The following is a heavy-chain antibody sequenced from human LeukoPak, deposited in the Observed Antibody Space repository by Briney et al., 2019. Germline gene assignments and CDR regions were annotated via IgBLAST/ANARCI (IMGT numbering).Heavy chain of an antibody. D-gene: IGHD1-26*01. CDR1: GCTFTGYY. J-gene: IGHJ4*02. CDR2: INPNSGGT. CDR3: AREVPPYSGSFHYFDY. V-gene: IGHV1-2*02. Sequence: ASVKVSCKASGCTFTGYYMHWVRQAPGQGLEWMGWINPNSGGTNYAQKFQGRVTMTRDTSISTAYMELSRLRSDDTAVYYCAREVPPYSGSFHYFDYWGQGTLVTVSS.